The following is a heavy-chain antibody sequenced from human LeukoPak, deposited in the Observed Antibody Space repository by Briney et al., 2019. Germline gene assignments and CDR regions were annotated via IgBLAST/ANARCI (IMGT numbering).Heavy chain of an antibody. Sequence: PSQTLSLTCTVSGGSISSGDYYWSWIRQPPGKGLEWIGYIYYSGSTYYNPSLKSRVTISVDTSKNQFSLKLSSVTAADTAVYYCARSRVPAAISLNPDSLDYWGQGTLVTVSS. CDR3: ARSRVPAAISLNPDSLDY. CDR1: GGSISSGDYY. D-gene: IGHD2-2*01. J-gene: IGHJ4*02. V-gene: IGHV4-30-4*01. CDR2: IYYSGST.